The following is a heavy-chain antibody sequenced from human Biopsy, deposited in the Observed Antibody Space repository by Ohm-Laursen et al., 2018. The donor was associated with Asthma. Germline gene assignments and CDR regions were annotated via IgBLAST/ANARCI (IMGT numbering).Heavy chain of an antibody. CDR3: AKEVFPGWELRRGPDY. CDR2: ITGSGGFT. J-gene: IGHJ4*02. D-gene: IGHD1-26*01. CDR1: GFTFSNYG. V-gene: IGHV3-NL1*01. Sequence: SLRLSCAASGFTFSNYGMHWVRQAPGKGLEWVSSITGSGGFTYYADSVKGRFTISRDNSRNTLHLEMNSLRAEDTAVYFCAKEVFPGWELRRGPDYWGQGTLVTVSS.